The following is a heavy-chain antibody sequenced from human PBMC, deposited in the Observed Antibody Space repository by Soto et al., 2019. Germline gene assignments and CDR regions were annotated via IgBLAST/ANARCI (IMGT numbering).Heavy chain of an antibody. D-gene: IGHD3-3*01. J-gene: IGHJ4*02. CDR1: GFTLSNAW. Sequence: GGSLRLSCAASGFTLSNAWMNWVRHTPGRGLEWVGRIKSRSDGGTPDYGAPVKGRFTISRDDSLNTVYLQMNSLTAEDTGVYYCATDTRRISVFGVPWDSWGQGTLVTVSS. CDR3: ATDTRRISVFGVPWDS. CDR2: IKSRSDGGTP. V-gene: IGHV3-15*01.